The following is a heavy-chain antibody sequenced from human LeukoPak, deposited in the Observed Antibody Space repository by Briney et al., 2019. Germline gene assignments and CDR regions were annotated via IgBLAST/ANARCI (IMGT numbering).Heavy chain of an antibody. V-gene: IGHV3-48*01. CDR2: IGSAI. CDR1: GFTFSDFS. D-gene: IGHD3-22*01. J-gene: IGHJ4*02. Sequence: GGSLRLSCVASGFTFSDFSLNWVRQAPGKGLEWISYIGSAIYYADSVKGRFTISRDNSKNTLYLQMNSLRAEDTAVYYCAKVGPYYYDSSGYPPFDYWGQGTLVTVSS. CDR3: AKVGPYYYDSSGYPPFDY.